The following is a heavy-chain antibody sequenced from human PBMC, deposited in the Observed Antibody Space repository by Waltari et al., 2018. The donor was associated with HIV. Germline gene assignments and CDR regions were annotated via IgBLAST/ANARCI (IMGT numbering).Heavy chain of an antibody. CDR3: AREVVPYYFDY. J-gene: IGHJ4*02. CDR1: RFPFSSFA. CDR2: ISYVGSNK. Sequence: QLQLVESGGGVVQPGRSLRLSCAASRFPFSSFAVHWVRQAPGKGLEWVAVISYVGSNKYYADSVRGRFTISRDNSKNTLYLQMNSLRAEDTAVYYCAREVVPYYFDYWGQGTLVTVSS. D-gene: IGHD2-15*01. V-gene: IGHV3-30*01.